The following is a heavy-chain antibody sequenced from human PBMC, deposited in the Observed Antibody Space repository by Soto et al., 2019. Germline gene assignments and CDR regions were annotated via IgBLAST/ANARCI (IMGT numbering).Heavy chain of an antibody. CDR2: ISPYNSNT. V-gene: IGHV1-18*01. Sequence: QVQLVQSGAEVKKPGASVKVSCKASGYTFTNFGINWVRQAPGLGLEWVGWISPYNSNTQTIEKLQGRVTMTTDTSTSTADMELRSLRSDDTAVYYCARGRDYGDFYFDYWGQGTLVTVSS. CDR1: GYTFTNFG. D-gene: IGHD4-17*01. J-gene: IGHJ4*02. CDR3: ARGRDYGDFYFDY.